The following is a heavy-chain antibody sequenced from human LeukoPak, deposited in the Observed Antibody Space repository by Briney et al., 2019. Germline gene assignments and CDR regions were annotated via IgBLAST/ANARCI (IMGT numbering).Heavy chain of an antibody. CDR1: GYTFTDYY. J-gene: IGHJ6*03. Sequence: GASVKVSCKASGYTFTDYYIHWVRQAPGQGLEWMTYIGPKSADTHYAQKFQGRVTMTLDSSISTAYMELKWLTSDDTAVYYCARLDRNYYYLDVWGQGTTVTVSS. D-gene: IGHD1-1*01. CDR3: ARLDRNYYYLDV. V-gene: IGHV1-2*02. CDR2: IGPKSADT.